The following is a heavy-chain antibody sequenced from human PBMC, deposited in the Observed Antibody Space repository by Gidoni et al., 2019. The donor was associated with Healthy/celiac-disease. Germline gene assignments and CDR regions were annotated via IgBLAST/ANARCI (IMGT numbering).Heavy chain of an antibody. D-gene: IGHD3-22*01. J-gene: IGHJ6*02. CDR2: ISWNSGSI. CDR1: GFTFADYA. CDR3: AKDNYYDSSGYNYYYGMDV. Sequence: EVQLVESGGGLVQPGRSLRLSCAASGFTFADYAMHWVRQAPGKGLEWVSGISWNSGSIGYADSVKGRFTISRDNAKNSLYLQMNSLRAEDTALYYCAKDNYYDSSGYNYYYGMDVWGQGTTVTVSS. V-gene: IGHV3-9*01.